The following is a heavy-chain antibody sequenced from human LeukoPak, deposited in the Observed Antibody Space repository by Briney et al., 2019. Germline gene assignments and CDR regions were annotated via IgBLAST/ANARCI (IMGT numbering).Heavy chain of an antibody. D-gene: IGHD6-13*01. CDR1: GFIFNSYA. V-gene: IGHV3-23*01. CDR2: ISASGGST. J-gene: IGHJ4*02. CDR3: AKGALAAAGSGFEY. Sequence: GGSLRLSCAVSGFIFNSYAMSWVRQAPGKGLEWVSSISASGGSTYHADPVKGRFTISRDNSKNTVHLQMNSLRADDTALYYCAKGALAAAGSGFEYWGQGTLVTVFS.